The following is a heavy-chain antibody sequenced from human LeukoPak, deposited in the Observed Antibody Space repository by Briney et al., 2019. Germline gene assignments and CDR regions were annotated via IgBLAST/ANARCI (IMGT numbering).Heavy chain of an antibody. V-gene: IGHV3-23*01. J-gene: IGHJ4*02. CDR1: GFTISSYG. CDR3: TREAFYSSGWYSLFGY. CDR2: ISGSSGRT. D-gene: IGHD6-19*01. Sequence: GGSLRLSCAASGFTISSYGMSWVRQAPGKGLEWVSAISGSSGRTSYADSVKGWFTISRHNSKNTLYLQMNSLRAEDTAVYYCTREAFYSSGWYSLFGYWGQGTLVTVSS.